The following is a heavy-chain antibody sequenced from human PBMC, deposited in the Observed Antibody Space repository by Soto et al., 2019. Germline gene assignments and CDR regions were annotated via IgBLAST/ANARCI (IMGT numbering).Heavy chain of an antibody. V-gene: IGHV1-8*02. CDR1: GYDFTAYD. D-gene: IGHD6-13*01. CDR2: MNPINGAT. J-gene: IGHJ6*02. Sequence: QVQLVQSGAEVKQSGASVKVSCKASGYDFTAYDINWVRQASGQGLEWMGWMNPINGATGSARRFQGRVSMTGNTATGTAYLELTSLRSDDSAVYYCGRGPSPRAPAGGTPYYFAMDVWGRGTTVTVSS. CDR3: GRGPSPRAPAGGTPYYFAMDV.